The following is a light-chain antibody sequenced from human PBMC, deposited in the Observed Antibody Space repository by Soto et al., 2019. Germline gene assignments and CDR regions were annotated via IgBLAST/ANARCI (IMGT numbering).Light chain of an antibody. CDR2: DAS. J-gene: IGKJ2*01. Sequence: DIQMTQSPSTLSASVGDRVTITCRASQSINNWLAWYQQKPGKAPKLLIFDASSLESGVPSRFSGSASGTEFTLTISSLQPDDFATYYCQQYNNYLYTFVQGTKLEIK. CDR1: QSINNW. CDR3: QQYNNYLYT. V-gene: IGKV1-5*01.